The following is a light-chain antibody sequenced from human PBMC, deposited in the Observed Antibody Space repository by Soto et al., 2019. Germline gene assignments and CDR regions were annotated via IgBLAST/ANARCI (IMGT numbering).Light chain of an antibody. CDR2: DDS. Sequence: SYELTQPPSVSVAPGQTARITCGGNNIGSKSVHWYQQKAGQAPVLVVYDDSDRPSGNPERFSGSNSGNTATLTISRVEAGHEADYYCQVWDSSSDPHAVFGGGTKLTVL. V-gene: IGLV3-21*02. CDR1: NIGSKS. J-gene: IGLJ2*01. CDR3: QVWDSSSDPHAV.